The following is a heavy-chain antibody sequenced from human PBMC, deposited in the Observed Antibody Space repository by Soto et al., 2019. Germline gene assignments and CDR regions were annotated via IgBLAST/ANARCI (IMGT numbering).Heavy chain of an antibody. Sequence: SETLSLTCTVSGGSVSSDYWSWIRQPPGKGLEWIGYTHNSGNTDYNPSLKSRVTISLDASRNEFSLSLRSVTAADTAVYYCAKAAWSADHWGQGPLVTLAS. CDR1: GGSVSSDY. J-gene: IGHJ4*02. CDR3: AKAAWSADH. CDR2: THNSGNT. D-gene: IGHD6-25*01. V-gene: IGHV4-59*08.